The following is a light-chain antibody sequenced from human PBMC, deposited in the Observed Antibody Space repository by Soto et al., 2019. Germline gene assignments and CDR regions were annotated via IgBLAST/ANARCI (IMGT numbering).Light chain of an antibody. V-gene: IGKV1-16*01. J-gene: IGKJ5*01. CDR1: QDISNF. CDR2: AAS. Sequence: DIQMTQSPSSLSASVGDRVTITCRASQDISNFLAWFQQKPGRAPKSLISAASSIHSGVPSRFSGSGSGTDFTLTINSQQLEDFATYYCQQYKSYPVTFGQGKRREI. CDR3: QQYKSYPVT.